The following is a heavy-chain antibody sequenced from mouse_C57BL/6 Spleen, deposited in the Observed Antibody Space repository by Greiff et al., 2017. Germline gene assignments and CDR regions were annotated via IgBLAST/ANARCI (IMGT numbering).Heavy chain of an antibody. D-gene: IGHD2-2*01. CDR3: ASPHYGYDGGFAY. J-gene: IGHJ3*01. Sequence: DVQLVESGGGLVQPGGSLSLSCAASGFTFTDYYMSWVRQPPGKALEWLGFIRNKANGYTTEYSASVKGRFTISRDNSQSILYLQMNALRAEDSATYYCASPHYGYDGGFAYWGQGTLVTVSA. CDR2: IRNKANGYTT. V-gene: IGHV7-3*01. CDR1: GFTFTDYY.